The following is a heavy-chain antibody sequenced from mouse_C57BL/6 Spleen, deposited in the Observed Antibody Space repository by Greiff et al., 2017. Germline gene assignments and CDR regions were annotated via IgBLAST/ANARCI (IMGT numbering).Heavy chain of an antibody. V-gene: IGHV2-9-1*01. Sequence: VQVVESGPGLVAPSQSLSITCTVSGFSLTSYAISWVRQPPGKGLEWLGVIWTGGGTNYNSALKSRLSISKDNSKSQVFLKMNSLQTDDTARYYCARNSDDDYDAWFAYWGQGTLVTVSA. CDR1: GFSLTSYA. CDR3: ARNSDDDYDAWFAY. CDR2: IWTGGGT. D-gene: IGHD2-4*01. J-gene: IGHJ3*01.